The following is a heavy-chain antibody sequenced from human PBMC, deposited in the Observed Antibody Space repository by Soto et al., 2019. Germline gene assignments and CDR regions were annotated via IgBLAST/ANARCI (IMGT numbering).Heavy chain of an antibody. J-gene: IGHJ5*02. V-gene: IGHV1-8*01. Sequence: SVKVSCKDPGYRFTTNDASWVGQATGQGLEWMGWMNPGSGDTGYEQKFQGRVTMTRDISIATAYMELSSLRSDDTAIYYRARIATLGALNWFDPWGQAILVTVS. CDR3: ARIATLGALNWFDP. CDR1: GYRFTTND. CDR2: MNPGSGDT. D-gene: IGHD3-16*01.